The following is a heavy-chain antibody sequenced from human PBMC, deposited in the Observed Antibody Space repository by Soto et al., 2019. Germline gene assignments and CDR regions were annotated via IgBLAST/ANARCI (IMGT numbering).Heavy chain of an antibody. V-gene: IGHV4-61*01. CDR3: ARVFDLYGDYRWIDY. D-gene: IGHD4-17*01. CDR2: IYYSGST. Sequence: QVQLQESGPGLVKPSETLSLTCTVSGGSVSSGSYYWSWIRQPPGKGLEWIGYIYYSGSTNYNPSLKSRVTISVDTSKNQFSLKLSSVTAADTAVYYCARVFDLYGDYRWIDYWGQGTLVTVSS. J-gene: IGHJ4*02. CDR1: GGSVSSGSYY.